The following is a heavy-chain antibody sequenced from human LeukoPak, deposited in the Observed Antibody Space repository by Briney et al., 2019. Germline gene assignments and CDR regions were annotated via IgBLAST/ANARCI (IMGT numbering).Heavy chain of an antibody. Sequence: GGSLRLSCTASGFTFYDYAMHWVRQAPGKGLEWVSFISGDGSIINYAESVKGRFTISRDNNENSLYLQMNSLRTEDTALYDCAKATGSGSYLVDYWGQGTLVTVSS. CDR1: GFTFYDYA. D-gene: IGHD3-10*01. CDR2: ISGDGSII. J-gene: IGHJ4*02. V-gene: IGHV3-43*02. CDR3: AKATGSGSYLVDY.